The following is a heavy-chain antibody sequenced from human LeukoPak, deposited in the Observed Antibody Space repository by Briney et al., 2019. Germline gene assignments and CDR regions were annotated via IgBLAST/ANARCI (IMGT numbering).Heavy chain of an antibody. V-gene: IGHV3-7*03. CDR3: ARDQYDTWSRRGNFDS. J-gene: IGHJ4*02. CDR1: GFTFSSYW. D-gene: IGHD3-3*01. Sequence: TGGSLRLSCAASGFTFSSYWMSWVRQAPGKGLEWVANIKLDGSEKNYVDSVKGRFTISRDNTKNSLYLQMNSLRVEDTAVFYCARDQYDTWSRRGNFDSWGQGTLVIVSS. CDR2: IKLDGSEK.